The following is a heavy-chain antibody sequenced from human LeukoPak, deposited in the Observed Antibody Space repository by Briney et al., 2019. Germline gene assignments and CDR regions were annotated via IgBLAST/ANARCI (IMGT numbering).Heavy chain of an antibody. V-gene: IGHV3-74*01. D-gene: IGHD2-15*01. Sequence: GGSLRLSCTASGFSFSNHWMHWVRQLPGKGLVWVSHLNSDGTDTYYADSVKGRFTVSRDNAKNTLYLQMNSLRAEDTAVYYCVREPYCSGGSCYTSGFDCWGQGTLVTVSS. J-gene: IGHJ4*02. CDR3: VREPYCSGGSCYTSGFDC. CDR1: GFSFSNHW. CDR2: LNSDGTDT.